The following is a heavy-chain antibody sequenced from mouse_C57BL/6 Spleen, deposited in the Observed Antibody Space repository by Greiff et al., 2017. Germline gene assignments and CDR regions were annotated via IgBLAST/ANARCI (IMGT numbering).Heavy chain of an antibody. CDR1: GYTFTSYW. Sequence: QVQLKQPGAELVRPGSSVKLSCKASGYTFTSYWMHWVKQRPIQGLEWIGNIDPSDSETHYNQKFKDKATLTVDKSSSTAYMQLSSLTSEDSAVYYCASGQLRSYAMDYWGQGTSVTVSS. J-gene: IGHJ4*01. V-gene: IGHV1-52*01. CDR3: ASGQLRSYAMDY. D-gene: IGHD3-2*02. CDR2: IDPSDSET.